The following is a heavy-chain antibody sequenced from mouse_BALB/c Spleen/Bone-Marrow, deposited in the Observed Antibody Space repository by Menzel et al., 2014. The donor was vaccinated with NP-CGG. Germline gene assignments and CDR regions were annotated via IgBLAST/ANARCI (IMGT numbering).Heavy chain of an antibody. CDR2: IHPGDGDT. V-gene: IGHV1-87*01. Sequence: QVQLQQSGAELARPGASVKLSCKASGYTFTSYWMQWVKQRPGQGLEWIGAIHPGDGDTRYTQKFKGKATLTADKSSSTAYMQLSSLASEDSAVYYCARGDRYDGRSWFAYWGQGTLVTVSA. CDR3: ARGDRYDGRSWFAY. D-gene: IGHD2-14*01. J-gene: IGHJ3*01. CDR1: GYTFTSYW.